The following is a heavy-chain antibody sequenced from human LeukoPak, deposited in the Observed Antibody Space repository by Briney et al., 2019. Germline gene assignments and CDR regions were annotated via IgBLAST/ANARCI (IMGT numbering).Heavy chain of an antibody. D-gene: IGHD2-2*01. CDR1: GFTFSSYA. J-gene: IGHJ4*02. V-gene: IGHV3-23*01. Sequence: GGSPRLSCAASGFTFSSYAMSWVRQAPGKGLEWVSAISGSGGSTYYADSVKGRFTISRDNSKNTLYLQMNSLRAEDTAVYYCAKDYDIVVVPAAIAYFDYWGQGTLVTVSS. CDR3: AKDYDIVVVPAAIAYFDY. CDR2: ISGSGGST.